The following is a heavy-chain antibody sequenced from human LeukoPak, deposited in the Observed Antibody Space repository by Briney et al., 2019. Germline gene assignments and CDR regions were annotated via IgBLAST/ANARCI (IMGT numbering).Heavy chain of an antibody. CDR3: ARVAAAGTVGFDP. Sequence: ASVKVSCKASGYTFTGYYMHWVRQAPGQGLEWMGCINPNSGGTNYAQKFQGWVTMTRDTSISTAYMELSRLRSDDTAVYYCARVAAAGTVGFDPWGQGTLVTVSS. CDR1: GYTFTGYY. V-gene: IGHV1-2*04. J-gene: IGHJ5*02. D-gene: IGHD6-13*01. CDR2: INPNSGGT.